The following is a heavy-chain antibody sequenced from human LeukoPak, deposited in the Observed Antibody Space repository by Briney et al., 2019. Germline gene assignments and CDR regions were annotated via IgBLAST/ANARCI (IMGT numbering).Heavy chain of an antibody. Sequence: PGGSLRLSCAASGFTFSNYAMHWVRQAPGKGLEWVAVISYDGSNKYYADSVKGRFTISRDNSKNTLYLQMNSLRAEDTAVYYCAGYDSSGYYWRPYYFDYWGQGTLVTVSS. CDR3: AGYDSSGYYWRPYYFDY. J-gene: IGHJ4*02. CDR1: GFTFSNYA. V-gene: IGHV3-30-3*01. D-gene: IGHD3-22*01. CDR2: ISYDGSNK.